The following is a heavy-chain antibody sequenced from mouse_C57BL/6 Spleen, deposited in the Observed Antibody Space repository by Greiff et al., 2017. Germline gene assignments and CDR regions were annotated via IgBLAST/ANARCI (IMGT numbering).Heavy chain of an antibody. Sequence: QVQLKQPGAELVMPGASVKLSCKASGYTFTSYWMHWVKQRPGQGLEWIGEIDPSDSYTNYNQKFKGKSTLTVDKSSSSAYVHLSSLTSEDAAVYYCARVGYYGSSPYWYFDGWGTGTTVTVSS. CDR3: ARVGYYGSSPYWYFDG. CDR2: IDPSDSYT. J-gene: IGHJ1*03. D-gene: IGHD1-1*01. CDR1: GYTFTSYW. V-gene: IGHV1-69*01.